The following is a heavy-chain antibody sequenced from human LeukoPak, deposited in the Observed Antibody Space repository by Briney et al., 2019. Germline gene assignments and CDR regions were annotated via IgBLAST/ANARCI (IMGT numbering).Heavy chain of an antibody. J-gene: IGHJ1*01. CDR2: ISYDGSNK. V-gene: IGHV3-30-3*01. CDR3: ARGRYSSGWYSRRISYFQH. D-gene: IGHD6-19*01. Sequence: GGSLRLSCAASGFTFSSYAMHWVRQAPGKGLEWVAVISYDGSNKYYADSVKGRFTISRDNSKNTLYLQMNSLRAEDTAVYYCARGRYSSGWYSRRISYFQHWGQGTLVTVSS. CDR1: GFTFSSYA.